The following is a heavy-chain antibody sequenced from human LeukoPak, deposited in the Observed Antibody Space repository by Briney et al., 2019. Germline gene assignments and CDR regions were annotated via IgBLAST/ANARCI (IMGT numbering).Heavy chain of an antibody. D-gene: IGHD4-17*01. CDR1: GFSLNTRGMC. V-gene: IGHV2-70*13. J-gene: IGHJ4*02. Sequence: SGPTLVKPTQTLTLTCTFSGFSLNTRGMCVSWLRQPPGKALEWLALIDWDGDKYYSTSLKTRPTVSKGTSKNQVVLIMTNMEPVDTATYYCARGDYGDRIFDYWGQGTLVTVSS. CDR2: IDWDGDK. CDR3: ARGDYGDRIFDY.